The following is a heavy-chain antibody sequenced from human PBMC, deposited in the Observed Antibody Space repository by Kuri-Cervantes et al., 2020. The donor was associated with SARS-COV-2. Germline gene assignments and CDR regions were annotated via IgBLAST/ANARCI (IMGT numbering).Heavy chain of an antibody. Sequence: SETLSLTCTVSGGSISSYYWSWIRQPPGKGLEWIGYIYYSGSTNYNPSLKSLVTISVDTSKNQFSLKLSSVTAADTAVYYCAGEQWLGPVDYWGQGTLVPSPQ. J-gene: IGHJ4*02. CDR2: IYYSGST. CDR1: GGSISSYY. V-gene: IGHV4-59*01. D-gene: IGHD6-19*01. CDR3: AGEQWLGPVDY.